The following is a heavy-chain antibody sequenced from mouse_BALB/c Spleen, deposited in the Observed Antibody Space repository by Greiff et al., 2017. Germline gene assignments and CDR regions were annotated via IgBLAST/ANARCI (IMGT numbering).Heavy chain of an antibody. D-gene: IGHD5-1*01. J-gene: IGHJ2*01. CDR2: IWSGGST. CDR1: GFSLTSYG. CDR3: ARTGVASTGFDY. V-gene: IGHV2-2*02. Sequence: QVQLKESGPGLVQPSQSLSITCTVSGFSLTSYGVHWVRQSPGKGLEWLGVIWSGGSTDYNAAFISRLSISKDNSKSQVFFKMNSLQANDTAIYFCARTGVASTGFDYWGQGTTLTVSS.